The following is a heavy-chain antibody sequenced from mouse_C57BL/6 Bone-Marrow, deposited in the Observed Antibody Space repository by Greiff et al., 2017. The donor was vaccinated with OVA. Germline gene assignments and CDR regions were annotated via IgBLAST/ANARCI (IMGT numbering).Heavy chain of an antibody. CDR3: ARGGWLLPYYYAMDY. CDR2: IHPNSGST. V-gene: IGHV1-64*01. CDR1: GYTFTSYW. J-gene: IGHJ4*01. D-gene: IGHD2-3*01. Sequence: LQQPGAELVKPGASVKLSCKASGYTFTSYWMHWVKQRPGQGLEWIGMIHPNSGSTNYNEKFKSKATLTVDKSSSTAYMQLSSLTSEDSAVYYCARGGWLLPYYYAMDYWGQGTSVTVSS.